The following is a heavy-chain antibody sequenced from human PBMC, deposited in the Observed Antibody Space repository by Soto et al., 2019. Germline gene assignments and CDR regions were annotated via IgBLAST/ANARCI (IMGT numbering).Heavy chain of an antibody. CDR3: AGSSRYYFFAY. CDR1: GFTFSSYG. CDR2: IWYDGSNK. Sequence: QVQLVESGGGVVQPGRSLRLSCAASGFTFSSYGMHWVRQAPGKGLEWVAVIWYDGSNKYYADSVKGRFTISRHNSKNTLYLQMSSLRAEDTAVYYCAGSSRYYFFAYWGQATLVTVSS. V-gene: IGHV3-33*01. D-gene: IGHD3-22*01. J-gene: IGHJ4*02.